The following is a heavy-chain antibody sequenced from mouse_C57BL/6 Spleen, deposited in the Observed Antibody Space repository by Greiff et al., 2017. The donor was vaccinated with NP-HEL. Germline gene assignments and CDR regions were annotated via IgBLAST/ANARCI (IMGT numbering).Heavy chain of an antibody. V-gene: IGHV1-15*01. CDR3: TRSYYGSRVPAWFAY. Sequence: QVQLQQSGAELVRPGASVTLSCKASGYTFTDYEMHWVKQTPVHGLEWIGAIDPETGGTAYTQKFKGKAILTADKSSSTAYMELRSLTSEDSAVYYCTRSYYGSRVPAWFAYWGQGTLVTVSA. CDR2: IDPETGGT. CDR1: GYTFTDYE. J-gene: IGHJ3*01. D-gene: IGHD1-1*01.